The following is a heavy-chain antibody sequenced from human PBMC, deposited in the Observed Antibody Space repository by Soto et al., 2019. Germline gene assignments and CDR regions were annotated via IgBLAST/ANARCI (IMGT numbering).Heavy chain of an antibody. CDR2: ISIRSDI. D-gene: IGHD2-2*02. Sequence: GGSLRLPCVGSGFTFSTYSINWVRQAPGKGLEWVSSISIRSDIYYADSVKGRFTISRDNAKNSVSLQMNSLRAEDTAVYYCAREYTAWPLAYGLDVWGQGTTVTVSS. CDR1: GFTFSTYS. J-gene: IGHJ6*02. CDR3: AREYTAWPLAYGLDV. V-gene: IGHV3-21*01.